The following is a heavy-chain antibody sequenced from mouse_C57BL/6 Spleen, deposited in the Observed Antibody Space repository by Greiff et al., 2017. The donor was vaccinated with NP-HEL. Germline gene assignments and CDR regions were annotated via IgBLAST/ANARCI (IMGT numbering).Heavy chain of an antibody. Sequence: EVQLVESGGGLVKPGGSLKLSCAASGFTFSSYAMSWVRQTPEKRLEWVATISDGGSYTYYPDNVKGRFTISRDNAKNNLYLQMSHLKSEDTAMYYCARDLDDYFDDWGKGTTLTVAS. V-gene: IGHV5-4*01. CDR2: ISDGGSYT. CDR1: GFTFSSYA. CDR3: ARDLDDYFDD. J-gene: IGHJ2*01.